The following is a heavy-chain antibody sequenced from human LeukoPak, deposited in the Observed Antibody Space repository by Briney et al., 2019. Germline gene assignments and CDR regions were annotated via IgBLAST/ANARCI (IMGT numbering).Heavy chain of an antibody. CDR3: AREDYDSSGYSDY. V-gene: IGHV1-2*02. Sequence: ASVKVSCKASGYTFTGYYMHWVRQAPGQGLEWMGWINPNSGGTNYAQKFQGRVTMTRDTSISTAYMEPSRLRSDDTAVYYCAREDYDSSGYSDYWGQGTLVTVSS. D-gene: IGHD3-22*01. J-gene: IGHJ4*02. CDR2: INPNSGGT. CDR1: GYTFTGYY.